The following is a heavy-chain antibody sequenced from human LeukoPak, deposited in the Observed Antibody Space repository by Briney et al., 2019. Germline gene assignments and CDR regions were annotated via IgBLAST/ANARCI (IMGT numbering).Heavy chain of an antibody. D-gene: IGHD2-2*01. CDR2: IIPIFGTA. J-gene: IGHJ3*02. Sequence: GASVKVSCKASGGTFSSYAISWVRQAPGQGLEWMGGIIPIFGTANYAQKFQGRVTITADESTSTAYMELSSLRSEDTAVYYCAREGAGGCSSTSCSTYAFDIWGQGTMVTVSS. CDR3: AREGAGGCSSTSCSTYAFDI. CDR1: GGTFSSYA. V-gene: IGHV1-69*13.